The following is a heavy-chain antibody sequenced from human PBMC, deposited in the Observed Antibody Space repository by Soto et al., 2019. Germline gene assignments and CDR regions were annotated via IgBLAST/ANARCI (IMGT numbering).Heavy chain of an antibody. CDR2: ISTYNGNT. D-gene: IGHD5-18*01. Sequence: ASVNGYCKASGWTITTYDVGSVRQAPGQGLEWMGRISTYNGNTNYPQSLQGRLTMTTDTSTTTAYMELRNLRSDDTAVYYCARDYSSYGPFDYWGQGTLVTVSS. CDR1: GWTITTYD. V-gene: IGHV1-18*01. J-gene: IGHJ4*02. CDR3: ARDYSSYGPFDY.